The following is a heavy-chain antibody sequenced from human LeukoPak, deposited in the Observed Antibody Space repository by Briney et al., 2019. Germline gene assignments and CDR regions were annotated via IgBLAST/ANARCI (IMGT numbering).Heavy chain of an antibody. CDR3: ARDGLAAATLHWCFDL. V-gene: IGHV3-21*01. Sequence: GGSLRLSCAASGFTFSSYSINWVRQAPGKGLEWVSSISSSSSYIYYADSVRGRFTISRDNAKNSLYLQMNSLRAEDMAVYYCARDGLAAATLHWCFDLWGRGTLVTVSS. J-gene: IGHJ2*01. D-gene: IGHD6-25*01. CDR1: GFTFSSYS. CDR2: ISSSSSYI.